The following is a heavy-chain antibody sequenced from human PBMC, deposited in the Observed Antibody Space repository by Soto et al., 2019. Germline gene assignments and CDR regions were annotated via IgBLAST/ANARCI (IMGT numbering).Heavy chain of an antibody. Sequence: SETLSLTCTVSGGSISSGDYYWSWIRQPPGKGLECIGYIYYSGSTYYNPSLKSRITMSVDTSKNQFSLKLSSVTAADTAVYYCARVVYSSSKRFLARWFDPWGQGTLVTVSS. CDR1: GGSISSGDYY. CDR2: IYYSGST. J-gene: IGHJ5*02. CDR3: ARVVYSSSKRFLARWFDP. D-gene: IGHD6-6*01. V-gene: IGHV4-30-4*01.